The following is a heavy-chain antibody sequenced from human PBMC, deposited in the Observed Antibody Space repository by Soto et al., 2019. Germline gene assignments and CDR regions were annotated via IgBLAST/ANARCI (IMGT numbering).Heavy chain of an antibody. J-gene: IGHJ3*01. CDR3: ARDIDRDEGNLEM. D-gene: IGHD3-10*01. CDR1: GFTFSSHG. Sequence: QVQLVESGGNVVQPGRSLRLSCAASGFTFSSHGMHWVRHAPGEGLVWVGMIHGQNTYYARSVEGRCPISRDNSKNTLCLQMERLRVADAALDYCARDIDRDEGNLEMWGQGTRVTVSS. CDR2: IHGQNT. V-gene: IGHV3-33*01.